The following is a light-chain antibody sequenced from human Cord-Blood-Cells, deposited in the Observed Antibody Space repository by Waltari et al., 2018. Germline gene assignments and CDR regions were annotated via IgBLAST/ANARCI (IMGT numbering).Light chain of an antibody. CDR2: DAS. J-gene: IGKJ5*01. Sequence: ELVLTQSPATLSLSPGERATLSCRASQSVSSYLAWYQQTPGQAPRLLIYDASNRATGIPARFSGSGSGTDFTLTISSLEPEDFAVYYCQQRSNWPITFGQGTRLEIK. CDR1: QSVSSY. V-gene: IGKV3-11*01. CDR3: QQRSNWPIT.